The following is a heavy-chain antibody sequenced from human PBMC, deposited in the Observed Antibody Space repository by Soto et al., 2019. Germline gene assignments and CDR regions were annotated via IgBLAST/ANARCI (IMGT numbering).Heavy chain of an antibody. J-gene: IGHJ5*02. D-gene: IGHD2-15*01. V-gene: IGHV1-8*01. CDR3: ATREHCSGGSCYSGGFDP. CDR2: MNPNTGNS. CDR1: GYTFTSYD. Sequence: ASVKVSCKASGYTFTSYDIYWVRQATGQGLEWMGWMNPNTGNSGYAQKFQGRVTMTRDTSISTAYMELSRLRSDDTAVYYCATREHCSGGSCYSGGFDPWGQGTLVTVSS.